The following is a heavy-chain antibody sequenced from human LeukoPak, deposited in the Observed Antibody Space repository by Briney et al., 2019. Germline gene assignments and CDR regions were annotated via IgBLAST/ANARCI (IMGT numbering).Heavy chain of an antibody. V-gene: IGHV3-30*18. D-gene: IGHD5-24*01. J-gene: IGHJ4*02. CDR1: GFTFSSYG. Sequence: GGSLRLSCAASGFTFSSYGMHWVRQAPGKGLEWVAVISYDGSNKYYADSVKGRFTISRDNSKNTLYLQMNSLRAEDSAVYYCAKRPQLDYWGQGTLVTVSS. CDR2: ISYDGSNK. CDR3: AKRPQLDY.